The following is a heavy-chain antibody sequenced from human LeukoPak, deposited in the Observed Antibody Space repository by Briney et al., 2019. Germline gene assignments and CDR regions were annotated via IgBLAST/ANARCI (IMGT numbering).Heavy chain of an antibody. V-gene: IGHV3-48*03. CDR3: ARDPPGIVGATRGDY. J-gene: IGHJ4*02. D-gene: IGHD1-26*01. Sequence: GGSLRLSCAASGFTFSSYEMNWVRQAPGKGLEWVSYISSSGSTIYYADSVKGRFTISRDNAKNSLYLQMNSLRAEDTAVYYCARDPPGIVGATRGDYWGQGTLVTVSS. CDR2: ISSSGSTI. CDR1: GFTFSSYE.